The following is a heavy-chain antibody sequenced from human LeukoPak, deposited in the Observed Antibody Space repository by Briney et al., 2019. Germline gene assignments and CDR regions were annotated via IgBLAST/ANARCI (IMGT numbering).Heavy chain of an antibody. V-gene: IGHV4-30-2*01. CDR1: GGSISSGGYS. D-gene: IGHD3-10*01. J-gene: IGHJ6*02. CDR3: ARGNFGSGSYYNNDPNGMDV. CDR2: IYDSGSA. Sequence: SETLSLTCAVSGGSISSGGYSRSWIRQPPGKGLEWIGYIYDSGSAYYNPSLKGRVTISVDRSKKQFSLKLSSVTAADTAVYYCARGNFGSGSYYNNDPNGMDVWGQGTTVTVSS.